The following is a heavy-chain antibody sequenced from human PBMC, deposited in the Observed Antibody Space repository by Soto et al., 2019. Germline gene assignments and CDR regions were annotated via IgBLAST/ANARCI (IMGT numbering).Heavy chain of an antibody. D-gene: IGHD2-2*03. CDR2: INPSGGST. V-gene: IGHV1-46*01. CDR3: ASGYCSSTSCYNWYFDL. J-gene: IGHJ2*01. CDR1: GYTFTSYY. Sequence: QVQLVQSGAEVKKPGASVKVSCKASGYTFTSYYMHWVRQAPGQGLEWMGIINPSGGSTSYAQKFQGRVTMTRDTSTSTVYMELSSLRSEDTAVYYCASGYCSSTSCYNWYFDLWGRGTLVTVSS.